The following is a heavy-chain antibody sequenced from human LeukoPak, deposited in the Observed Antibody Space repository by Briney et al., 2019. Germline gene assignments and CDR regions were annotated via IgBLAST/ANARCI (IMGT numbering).Heavy chain of an antibody. Sequence: GGSLRLSCAASGFTFSSYAMSWVRQAPGKGLEWVSAISGSGGSTYYADSVKGRFTISRDNSKNTLYLQTNSLRAEDTAVYYCAKAPPMVRGPYYFDYWGQGTLVTVSS. CDR1: GFTFSSYA. CDR3: AKAPPMVRGPYYFDY. CDR2: ISGSGGST. J-gene: IGHJ4*02. V-gene: IGHV3-23*01. D-gene: IGHD3-10*01.